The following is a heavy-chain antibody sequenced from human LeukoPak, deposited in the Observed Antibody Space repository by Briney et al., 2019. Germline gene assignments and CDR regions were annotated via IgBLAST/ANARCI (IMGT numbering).Heavy chain of an antibody. D-gene: IGHD2-15*01. CDR1: GGSFSGYY. J-gene: IGHJ3*02. V-gene: IGHV4-34*01. Sequence: PSETLSLTCAVYGGSFSGYYWSWIRQPPGKGLEWIGEINHSGSTNYNPSLKSRVTISVDTSKNQFSLKLSSVTAADTAVYYCAIVYCSGGSCYGREAFDIWGQGTMVTVSS. CDR3: AIVYCSGGSCYGREAFDI. CDR2: INHSGST.